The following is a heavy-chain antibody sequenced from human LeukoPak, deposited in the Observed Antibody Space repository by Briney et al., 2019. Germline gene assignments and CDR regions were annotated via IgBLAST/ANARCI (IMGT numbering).Heavy chain of an antibody. D-gene: IGHD6-13*01. Sequence: ASVKVSCNSSGYTFISYGISWVRQAPGRGLEWMGWISSHNGYTKYAQKFQGRVTMTTDTSMSTAYMELGSLRSDDTAVYYCARGLKQQLAYYYYYMDVWGKGTTATV. CDR2: ISSHNGYT. CDR1: GYTFISYG. J-gene: IGHJ6*03. V-gene: IGHV1-18*01. CDR3: ARGLKQQLAYYYYYMDV.